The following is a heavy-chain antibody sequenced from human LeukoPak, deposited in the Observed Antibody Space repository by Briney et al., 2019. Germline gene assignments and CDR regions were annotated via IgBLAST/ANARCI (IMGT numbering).Heavy chain of an antibody. V-gene: IGHV1-69*06. CDR3: ATLVGRDGYNYNWFDP. D-gene: IGHD5-24*01. CDR2: IIPIFGTA. Sequence: SVKVSCKASGGTFSSYAISWVRQAPGQGLEWVGGIIPIFGTANYAQKFQGRVTITADKSTSTAYMELSSLRSEDTAVYYCATLVGRDGYNYNWFDPWGQGTLVTVSS. J-gene: IGHJ5*02. CDR1: GGTFSSYA.